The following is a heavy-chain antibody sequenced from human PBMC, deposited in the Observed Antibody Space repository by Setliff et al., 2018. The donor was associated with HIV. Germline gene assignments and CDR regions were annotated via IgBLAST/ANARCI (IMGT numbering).Heavy chain of an antibody. CDR3: ARGVWGDFWSGYHDY. D-gene: IGHD3-3*01. J-gene: IGHJ4*02. CDR1: GYTFTSYA. Sequence: ASVKVSCKASGYTFTSYAMNWVRQAPGQGLEWMGWINTNTGNPTYAQGFTGRFVFSLDTSVSTAYLQISSLKAEDTAVYYCARGVWGDFWSGYHDYWGQGTLVTSPQ. CDR2: INTNTGNP. V-gene: IGHV7-4-1*02.